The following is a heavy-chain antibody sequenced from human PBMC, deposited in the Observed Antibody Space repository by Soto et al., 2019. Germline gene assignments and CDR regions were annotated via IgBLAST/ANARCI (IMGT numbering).Heavy chain of an antibody. D-gene: IGHD3-10*01. CDR2: FDPEDGET. CDR3: APDQGLWFGELLSG. Sequence: QVQLVQSGAEVKKPGASVKVSCKVSGYTLTELSMHWVRQAPGKGLEWMGGFDPEDGETTYAQKFQGRVTMTEDTSTYTAYIELSSLRSEDTAVYYCAPDQGLWFGELLSGWGQGTLVTVSS. CDR1: GYTLTELS. J-gene: IGHJ4*02. V-gene: IGHV1-24*01.